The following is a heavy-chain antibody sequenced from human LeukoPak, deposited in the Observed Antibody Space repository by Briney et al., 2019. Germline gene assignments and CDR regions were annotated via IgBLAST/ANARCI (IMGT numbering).Heavy chain of an antibody. V-gene: IGHV3-30*02. D-gene: IGHD4-23*01. Sequence: GGSLRLSCAASGFTFTTCAMHRVRQAPGKGLEWVAYIRYDGNNKNYADSVKGRFTISRDNSKDMLYLQMNSLRPEDTAVYYCAKGDDYGANTRLPKYNWFDPWGQGTLVTVSS. CDR1: GFTFTTCA. CDR2: IRYDGNNK. J-gene: IGHJ5*02. CDR3: AKGDDYGANTRLPKYNWFDP.